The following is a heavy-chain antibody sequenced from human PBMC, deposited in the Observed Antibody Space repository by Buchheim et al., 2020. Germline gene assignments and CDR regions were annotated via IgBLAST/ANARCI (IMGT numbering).Heavy chain of an antibody. CDR3: ARGRGTYYYDSSGYYYPRY. J-gene: IGHJ4*02. CDR1: GYTFTSYD. D-gene: IGHD3-22*01. CDR2: MNPNSGNT. Sequence: QVQLVQSGAEVKKPGASVKVSCKASGYTFTSYDINWVRQATGQGLEWMGWMNPNSGNTGYARKFQGRVTMTRNTSISTAYMELSSLRSEDTAVYYCARGRGTYYYDSSGYYYPRYWGQGTL. V-gene: IGHV1-8*01.